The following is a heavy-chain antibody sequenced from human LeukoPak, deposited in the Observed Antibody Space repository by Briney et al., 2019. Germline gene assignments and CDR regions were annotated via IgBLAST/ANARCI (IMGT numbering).Heavy chain of an antibody. Sequence: ASVKVSCKASGGTFSSYAISWVRQAPGQGLEWMGRIFPIFGTANYAQKFQGRVTITTDESTSTAYMELSSLRSEDTAVYYCARPYYYDSSGYYYWGQGTLVTVSS. V-gene: IGHV1-69*05. CDR3: ARPYYYDSSGYYY. CDR2: IFPIFGTA. D-gene: IGHD3-22*01. CDR1: GGTFSSYA. J-gene: IGHJ4*02.